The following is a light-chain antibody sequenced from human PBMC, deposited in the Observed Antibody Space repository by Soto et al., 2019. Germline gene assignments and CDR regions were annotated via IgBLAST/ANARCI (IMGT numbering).Light chain of an antibody. Sequence: DIQMTQSPSTLSASVGDRVTITCRASQSISSWLAWYQQKPGKAPKLLIYKASSLESGVPSRFSGSGSGTDFTLTISSLQPDDFATYSCQQYNSYSQTFGQGTKVEIK. CDR3: QQYNSYSQT. V-gene: IGKV1-5*03. J-gene: IGKJ1*01. CDR2: KAS. CDR1: QSISSW.